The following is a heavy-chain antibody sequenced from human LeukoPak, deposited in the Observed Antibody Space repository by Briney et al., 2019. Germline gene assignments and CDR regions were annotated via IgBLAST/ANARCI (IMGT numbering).Heavy chain of an antibody. CDR1: GFTFSGYI. CDR2: ISSSSSTI. J-gene: IGHJ4*02. CDR3: ARDPGSSSFDY. Sequence: PGGSLRLSCAASGFTFSGYIMNWVRQAPGKGLEWVSYISSSSSTIYYAVSVKGRFTLSRDNAKNSLYLQMNSLRADDTAVYYCARDPGSSSFDYWGQGTLVTVSS. D-gene: IGHD6-13*01. V-gene: IGHV3-48*04.